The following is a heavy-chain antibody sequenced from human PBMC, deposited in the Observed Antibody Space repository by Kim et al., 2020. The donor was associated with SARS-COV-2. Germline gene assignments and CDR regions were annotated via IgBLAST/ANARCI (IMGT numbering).Heavy chain of an antibody. J-gene: IGHJ4*02. D-gene: IGHD2-2*01. CDR1: GGSIRSGGKF. V-gene: IGHV4-31*03. CDR2: ISYSGNS. CDR3: ARGQPLDY. Sequence: SETLSLTCSVSGGSIRSGGKFWTWIRQHPAKGLEWIGYISYSGNSHYSPSLRSRVSISLQTSENQFSLELTSVTAAATAVYYCARGQPLDYWGQGILV.